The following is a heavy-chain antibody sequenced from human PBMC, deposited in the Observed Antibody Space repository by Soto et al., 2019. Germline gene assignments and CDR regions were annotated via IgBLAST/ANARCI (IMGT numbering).Heavy chain of an antibody. V-gene: IGHV3-7*01. CDR3: ARKGRGYDLYYMDV. D-gene: IGHD5-12*01. CDR1: GFTFSSYW. Sequence: PGGSLRLSCAASGFTFSSYWMSWVRQAPGKGLEWVANIKQDGSEKYYVDSVKGRFTISRDNAKNSLYLQMNSLRAEDTAVYYCARKGRGYDLYYMDVWGKGTTVTAP. CDR2: IKQDGSEK. J-gene: IGHJ6*03.